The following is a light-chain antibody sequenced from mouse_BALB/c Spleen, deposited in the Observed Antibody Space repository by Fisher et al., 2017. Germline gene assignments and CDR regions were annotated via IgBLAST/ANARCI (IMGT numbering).Light chain of an antibody. Sequence: IVITQSPAIMSASPGEKVTMTCSASSSVSYMHWYQQKSGTSPKRWIYDTSKLASGVPVRFSGSGSGTSYSLTISRMEAEDAATYYCQQRSSYPLTFGAGTKLELK. CDR3: QQRSSYPLT. CDR1: SSVSY. V-gene: IGKV4-59*01. CDR2: DTS. J-gene: IGKJ5*01.